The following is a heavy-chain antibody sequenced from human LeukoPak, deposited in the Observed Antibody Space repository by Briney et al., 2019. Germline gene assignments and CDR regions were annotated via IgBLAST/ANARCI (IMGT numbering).Heavy chain of an antibody. Sequence: GGSLGLSCAASGFTFSSYSMNWVRQALGKGLEWVSSISSSSSYIYYADSVKGRFTISRDNAKNSLYLQMNSLRAEDTAVYYCARGPDILTGAEFNYWGQGTLVTVSS. D-gene: IGHD3-9*01. CDR1: GFTFSSYS. J-gene: IGHJ4*02. V-gene: IGHV3-21*01. CDR3: ARGPDILTGAEFNY. CDR2: ISSSSSYI.